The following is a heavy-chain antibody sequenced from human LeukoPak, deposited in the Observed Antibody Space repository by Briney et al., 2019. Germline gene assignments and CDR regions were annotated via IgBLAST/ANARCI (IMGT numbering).Heavy chain of an antibody. J-gene: IGHJ4*02. CDR1: GFTFSGYA. D-gene: IGHD3-3*01. CDR3: AKGYDFWNGCPDY. Sequence: GGSLRLSCAVSGFTFSGYAMSWVRQAPGKGLEWVSTINGGGGSTFYADSVKGRFPISRDNSKNTLYLQMNSLRAEDTAVYYCAKGYDFWNGCPDYWGQGTLVTVSS. V-gene: IGHV3-23*01. CDR2: INGGGGST.